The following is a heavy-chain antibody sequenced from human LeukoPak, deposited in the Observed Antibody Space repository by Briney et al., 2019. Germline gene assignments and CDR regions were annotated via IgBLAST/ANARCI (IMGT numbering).Heavy chain of an antibody. D-gene: IGHD2-2*01. CDR2: INHNGST. J-gene: IGHJ4*02. CDR3: AGGRLYCSSTSCHPYFDY. CDR1: GGSFSGYY. Sequence: SETLSLTCAVYGGSFSGYYCSWIRQPPGKGLEWIGEINHNGSTNYNPSLKSRVTISVDTSKNQFSLKLSSVTAADTAVYYCAGGRLYCSSTSCHPYFDYWGQGTLVTVSS. V-gene: IGHV4-34*01.